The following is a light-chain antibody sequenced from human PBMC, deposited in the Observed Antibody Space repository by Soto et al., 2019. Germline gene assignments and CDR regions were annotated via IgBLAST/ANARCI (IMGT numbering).Light chain of an antibody. CDR3: QQDNNWPLT. CDR1: QSVNSD. V-gene: IGKV3-15*01. Sequence: EIVLTQSPATLSVSPGERATLSCRASQSVNSDLAWFQQKPGQAPRLLIYGASTRATGSPARFSGSGSGTEFTLTISSLQSEDFAIYYCQQDNNWPLTFGGGTKVEIK. J-gene: IGKJ4*01. CDR2: GAS.